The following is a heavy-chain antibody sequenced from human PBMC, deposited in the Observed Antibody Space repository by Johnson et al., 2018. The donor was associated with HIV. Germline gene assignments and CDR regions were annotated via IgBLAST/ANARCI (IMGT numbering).Heavy chain of an antibody. CDR1: GFTFSSYA. CDR2: ISYDGSNK. CDR3: AKDWDRWLQPPGDAFDI. J-gene: IGHJ3*02. D-gene: IGHD5-24*01. Sequence: QVQLVESGGGLVQPGGSLRLSCAASGFTFSSYAMHWVRQAPGKGLEWVAVISYDGSNKYYADSVKGRFTISRDNSKNTLYLQMNSLRPEDTAVYYCAKDWDRWLQPPGDAFDIWGQGTMVTVSS. V-gene: IGHV3-30-3*01.